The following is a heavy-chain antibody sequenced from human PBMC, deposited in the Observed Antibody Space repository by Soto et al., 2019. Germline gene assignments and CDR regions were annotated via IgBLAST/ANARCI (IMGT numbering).Heavy chain of an antibody. CDR3: ARMETFGSLNWFDP. CDR2: MNPGSGDT. J-gene: IGHJ5*02. CDR1: GYSFTNND. Sequence: ASEKVSWKASGYSFTNNDVSWVRQATGQGLEWMGWMNPGSGDTGYAQKFQGRVTKTRDISIATAYMELSSLRSDDTAIYYCARMETFGSLNWFDPWGQGTLVTVSS. D-gene: IGHD3-16*01. V-gene: IGHV1-8*01.